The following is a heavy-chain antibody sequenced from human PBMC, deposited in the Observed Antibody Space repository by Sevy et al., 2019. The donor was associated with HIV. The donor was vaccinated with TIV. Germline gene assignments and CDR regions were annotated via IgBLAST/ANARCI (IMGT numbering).Heavy chain of an antibody. Sequence: SETLSLTCSVSAGSSSSYYWSWIRQPAGKGLEWIGRLYTSGSTKYNPSLKGRVTMLVDTSKAQFSLKLRSVSAADTAVYYCARGPAGIVEDAQYDYWGQGIPVTVSS. D-gene: IGHD1-26*01. CDR1: AGSSSSYY. CDR2: LYTSGST. CDR3: ARGPAGIVEDAQYDY. V-gene: IGHV4-4*07. J-gene: IGHJ4*02.